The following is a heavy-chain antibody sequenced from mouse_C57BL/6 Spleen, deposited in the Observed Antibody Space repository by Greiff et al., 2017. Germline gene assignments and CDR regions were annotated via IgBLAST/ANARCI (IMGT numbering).Heavy chain of an antibody. J-gene: IGHJ2*01. CDR1: GYTFTSYW. D-gene: IGHD2-1*01. Sequence: QVQLQQPGAELVKPGASVTMSCKASGYTFTSYWITWVKQRPGQGLEWIGDIYPGSGSTNYNEKFKSKATLTVDTSSSTAYMQLSSLTSEDSAVYYGARYLYYGNRLDDWGQGTTLTVSS. CDR2: IYPGSGST. CDR3: ARYLYYGNRLDD. V-gene: IGHV1-55*01.